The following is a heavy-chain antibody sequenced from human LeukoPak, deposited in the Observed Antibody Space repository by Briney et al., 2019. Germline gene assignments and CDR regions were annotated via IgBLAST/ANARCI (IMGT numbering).Heavy chain of an antibody. V-gene: IGHV3-7*01. CDR1: GFTFSNYW. Sequence: GGSLRLSCAASGFTFSNYWMVWVRQAPGKGLEWLGNIRQDGEEKNYLDSVKGRFTFSRDNAKNSLYLQMDSLRAEDTAVYYCARGTLAAPGADYWGQGTLVRVSS. D-gene: IGHD6-13*01. CDR3: ARGTLAAPGADY. CDR2: IRQDGEEK. J-gene: IGHJ4*02.